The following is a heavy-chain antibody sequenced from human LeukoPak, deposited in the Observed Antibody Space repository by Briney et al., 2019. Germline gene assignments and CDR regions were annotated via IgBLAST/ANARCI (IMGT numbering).Heavy chain of an antibody. CDR1: GFTFSSYE. CDR3: ARDLHSYYYYDSSGYYMDY. D-gene: IGHD3-22*01. V-gene: IGHV3-48*01. J-gene: IGHJ4*02. Sequence: PGGSLRLSCAASGFTFSSYEMNWVRQAPGKGLEWVSYISSSSSTIYYADSVKGRFTISRDNAKNSLYLQMNSLRAEDTAVYYCARDLHSYYYYDSSGYYMDYWGQGTLVTVSS. CDR2: ISSSSSTI.